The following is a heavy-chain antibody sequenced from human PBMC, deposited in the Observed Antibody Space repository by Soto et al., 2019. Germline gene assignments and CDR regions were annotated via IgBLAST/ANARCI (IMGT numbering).Heavy chain of an antibody. CDR3: AHAGDYDLLSFDR. CDR2: IYWDDDK. Sequence: QITLKESGPPLVSPSQTLTLTCAFSGFSLTTTGMGVAWIRQPPGKALEWLALIYWDDDKRYNPSLKNRLTVSKATSTNRVVLTITNMIPEDTGTYFCAHAGDYDLLSFDRWGPGTLVTVSS. D-gene: IGHD4-17*01. J-gene: IGHJ4*02. V-gene: IGHV2-5*02. CDR1: GFSLTTTGMG.